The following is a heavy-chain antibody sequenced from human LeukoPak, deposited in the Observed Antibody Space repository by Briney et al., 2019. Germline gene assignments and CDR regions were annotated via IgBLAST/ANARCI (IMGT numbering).Heavy chain of an antibody. CDR1: GASITIGAESYH. J-gene: IGHJ6*03. Sequence: SATLSLTCTVSGASITIGAESYHWGWIRQPPGKGLEWIGTIYYTGISYYNPSLESRVTSSLDTSKNQFSLTLNSVTAADTAVYYCARTSGKWYYYMDVWGKGTTVTVSS. CDR3: ARTSGKWYYYMDV. D-gene: IGHD6-19*01. CDR2: IYYTGIS. V-gene: IGHV4-39*07.